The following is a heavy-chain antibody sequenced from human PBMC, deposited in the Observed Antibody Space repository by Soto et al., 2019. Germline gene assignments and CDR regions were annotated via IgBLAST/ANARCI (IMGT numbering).Heavy chain of an antibody. CDR2: IAYDGRNK. CDR1: GFTFSSYA. V-gene: IGHV3-30*04. CDR3: ARELERGFDY. Sequence: GGSLRLSCAASGFTFSSYAMHWVRQAPGKGLEWVAVIAYDGRNKYYADSVKGRFTISRDNSKNTLYLQMNSLRIEDTAVYYCARELERGFDYWGQGSLVTVSS. J-gene: IGHJ4*02. D-gene: IGHD1-1*01.